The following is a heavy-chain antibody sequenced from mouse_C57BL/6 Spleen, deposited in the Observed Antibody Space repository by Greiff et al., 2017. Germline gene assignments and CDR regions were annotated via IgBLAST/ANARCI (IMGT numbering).Heavy chain of an antibody. Sequence: QVQLKESGPGLVAPSQRLSITCTVSGFSLTSYGVHWVRQPPGKGLEWLVVIWSDGSTTYNSALKSILSISKDNSKSQVFLKMNSLQTDDTDMYCCARHVLLLDGYDGGYIDVWGTVTTVTVSS. D-gene: IGHD2-2*01. V-gene: IGHV2-6-1*01. CDR3: ARHVLLLDGYDGGYIDV. CDR2: IWSDGST. J-gene: IGHJ1*03. CDR1: GFSLTSYG.